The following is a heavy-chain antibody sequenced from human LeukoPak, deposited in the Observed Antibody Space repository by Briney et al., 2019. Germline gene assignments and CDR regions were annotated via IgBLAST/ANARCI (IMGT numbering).Heavy chain of an antibody. J-gene: IGHJ6*03. V-gene: IGHV1-8*01. CDR2: MNPNSGNT. CDR3: ARDAARQEWLVSSYYYYMDV. D-gene: IGHD6-19*01. CDR1: GYTFTSYD. Sequence: PGASVKVSCKASGYTFTSYDINWVRQATGQGLEWMGWMNPNSGNTGYAQKFQGRVTMTRNTSISTAYMELSSLRSEDTAVYYCARDAARQEWLVSSYYYYMDVWGKGTTVTISS.